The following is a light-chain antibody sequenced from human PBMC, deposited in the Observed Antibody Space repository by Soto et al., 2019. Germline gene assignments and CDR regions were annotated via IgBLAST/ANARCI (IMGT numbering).Light chain of an antibody. CDR2: SNN. J-gene: IGLJ1*01. CDR3: AAWDDSLNGFYV. Sequence: QSVLTQPPSASGTPGQRVTISCSGSRSNIGSNTVNWYQQLPGSAPKLLIYSNNQRPSGVPDRFSGSKSGTSASLAISGLRFEDEADYYCAAWDDSLNGFYVFGTGTKLTVL. CDR1: RSNIGSNT. V-gene: IGLV1-44*01.